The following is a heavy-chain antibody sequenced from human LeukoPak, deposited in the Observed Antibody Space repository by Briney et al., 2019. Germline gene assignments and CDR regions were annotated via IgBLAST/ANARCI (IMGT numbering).Heavy chain of an antibody. V-gene: IGHV3-23*01. D-gene: IGHD3-3*01. Sequence: GGSLRLSCAASGFTFSSYAMSWVRQAPEKGLEWVSGISGSGGSTYHADSVKGRFTISRDNSKNTLYLQMNSLRAEDTAVYYCAKIGRRYDFWTGYYEEEVDYMDGWGKGTTVTVSS. CDR3: AKIGRRYDFWTGYYEEEVDYMDG. CDR2: ISGSGGST. CDR1: GFTFSSYA. J-gene: IGHJ6*03.